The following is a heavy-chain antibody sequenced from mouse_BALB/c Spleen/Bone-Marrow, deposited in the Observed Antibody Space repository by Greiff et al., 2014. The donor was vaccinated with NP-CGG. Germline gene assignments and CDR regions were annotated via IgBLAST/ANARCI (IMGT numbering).Heavy chain of an antibody. V-gene: IGHV14-4*02. CDR2: IDPENGDT. J-gene: IGHJ4*01. CDR3: NANYGIHGPLDY. CDR1: GFNIKDYY. Sequence: VQLKQSGAELVRSGASVRLSCTASGFNIKDYYIHWVKQRPKQGLEWIGWIDPENGDTEYAPKFQDKATVTADTSSNTAYMQLSSPASEDTAVYYCNANYGIHGPLDYWGPGTSVTVSS. D-gene: IGHD2-1*01.